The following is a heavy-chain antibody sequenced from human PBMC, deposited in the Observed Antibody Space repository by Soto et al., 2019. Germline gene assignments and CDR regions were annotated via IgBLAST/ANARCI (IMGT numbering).Heavy chain of an antibody. CDR3: ARADNNGYDY. Sequence: SETLSLTCTVSDGSISRYYCSWIRQPPGKGLEWIGYFYYNGGTNYNPSLKSRVTISVDTSRNQFSLKLSSVTAADTAVYYCARADNNGYDYWGQGTLVTV. D-gene: IGHD5-18*01. CDR1: DGSISRYY. CDR2: FYYNGGT. V-gene: IGHV4-59*01. J-gene: IGHJ4*02.